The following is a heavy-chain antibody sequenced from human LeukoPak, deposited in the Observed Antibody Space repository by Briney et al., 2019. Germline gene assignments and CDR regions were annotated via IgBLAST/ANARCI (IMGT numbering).Heavy chain of an antibody. CDR2: IYPRDSRT. D-gene: IGHD2-2*01. CDR3: ARHLSDITSSPNY. CDR1: GYGFSSYW. Sequence: GESLKISCKGSGYGFSSYWIAWVRPMPGKGLEWMGVIYPRDSRTTYSPSFQGQVTISADKSISTAYLQWTSLKASDTAMYYCARHLSDITSSPNYWGPGTLVTVSS. V-gene: IGHV5-51*01. J-gene: IGHJ4*02.